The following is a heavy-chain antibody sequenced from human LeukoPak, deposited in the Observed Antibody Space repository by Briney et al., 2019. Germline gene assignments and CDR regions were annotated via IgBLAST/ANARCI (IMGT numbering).Heavy chain of an antibody. Sequence: GGSLRLSCAASGFTVSSSYMTWVRQAPGKGLEWVSLIYSDGTTYYADSVKGRFTISRDNSKNTLFLQMNGLRAEDTPVYYCARDQGDAHDYWGLGTLVTVSS. J-gene: IGHJ4*02. V-gene: IGHV3-66*01. D-gene: IGHD5-24*01. CDR3: ARDQGDAHDY. CDR1: GFTVSSSY. CDR2: IYSDGTT.